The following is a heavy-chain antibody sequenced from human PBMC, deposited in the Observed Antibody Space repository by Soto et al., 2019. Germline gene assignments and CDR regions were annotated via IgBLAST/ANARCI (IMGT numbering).Heavy chain of an antibody. CDR1: GFTVSSNY. V-gene: IGHV3-66*01. J-gene: IGHJ6*03. Sequence: EVQLVESGGGLVQPGGSLRLSCAASGFTVSSNYMSWVRQAPGKGLEWVSVIYSGGSTYYADSVKGRFTISRDNSKNTLYLQTNSLRAEDTAVYYCARDSFPGYDTYYYYYMDVWGKGTTVTVSS. CDR3: ARDSFPGYDTYYYYYMDV. D-gene: IGHD5-12*01. CDR2: IYSGGST.